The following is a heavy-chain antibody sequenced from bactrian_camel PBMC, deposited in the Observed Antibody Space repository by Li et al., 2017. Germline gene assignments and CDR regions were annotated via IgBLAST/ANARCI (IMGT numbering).Heavy chain of an antibody. V-gene: IGHV3S53*01. CDR2: IQSGDTD. J-gene: IGHJ4*01. D-gene: IGHD5*01. Sequence: HVQLVESGGGSVQAGGSLRLSRAASGYIYSNDCMGWFRQAPGKAREGVAAIQSGDTDSYATSAEGRFTISRDNAKNTVYLQMNNLKLEDTAVYYCAADPGFYGPGYFRTHGSEIQYWGQGTQVTVS. CDR1: GYIYSNDC. CDR3: AADPGFYGPGYFRTHGSEIQY.